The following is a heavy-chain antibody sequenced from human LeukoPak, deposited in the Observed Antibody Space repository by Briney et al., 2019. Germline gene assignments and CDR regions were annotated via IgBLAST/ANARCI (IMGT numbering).Heavy chain of an antibody. CDR2: FTDSIGRT. Sequence: GGSLRLSCAASGFTFSSYAMGWVRQAPGKGLEWVSGFTDSIGRTYYADSVKGRFTISRDNSKNTLYLQMNSLRAEDTAVYYCAKTFGSSWYGLFDYWGQGTLVTVSS. J-gene: IGHJ4*02. CDR1: GFTFSSYA. CDR3: AKTFGSSWYGLFDY. V-gene: IGHV3-23*01. D-gene: IGHD6-13*01.